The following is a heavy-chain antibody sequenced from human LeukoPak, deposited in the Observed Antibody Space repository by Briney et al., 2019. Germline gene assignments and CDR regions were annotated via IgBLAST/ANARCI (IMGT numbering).Heavy chain of an antibody. CDR1: GFTLSDYY. CDR2: ISSRSNTI. V-gene: IGHV3-11*04. J-gene: IGHJ4*02. CDR3: ARIGYNWNDIDN. D-gene: IGHD1-20*01. Sequence: PGGSLRLSCAASGFTLSDYYMSWIRQAPGKGLEWVSYISSRSNTIYYADSVKGRYTISRDNAKNSLYLQMNSLRAEDTAVYYCARIGYNWNDIDNWGQGTLVTVSS.